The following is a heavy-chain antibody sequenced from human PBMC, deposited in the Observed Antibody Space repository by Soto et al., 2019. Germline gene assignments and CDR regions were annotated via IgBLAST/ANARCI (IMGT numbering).Heavy chain of an antibody. J-gene: IGHJ4*02. V-gene: IGHV3-23*01. D-gene: IGHD2-15*01. CDR3: AKRSGAGGHFDY. CDR1: GFTFTSYA. CDR2: ISSGGST. Sequence: EVQLLESGGGLVQPEGSLRLSCAASGFTFTSYAMGWVRQAPGKGLEWVSVISSGGSTYYADSVRGRFTISRDNSKDTLSLQMNRLRAEDTAVYYCAKRSGAGGHFDYWGQGALVTVSS.